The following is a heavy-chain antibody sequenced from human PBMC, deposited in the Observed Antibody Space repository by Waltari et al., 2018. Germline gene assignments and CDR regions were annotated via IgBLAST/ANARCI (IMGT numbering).Heavy chain of an antibody. CDR1: GFAFRTDW. CDR3: TRDSSPGSQTSGWFDAFDI. CDR2: IKSDGSVK. Sequence: EVQLVESGGGLVQPGGSLRLSCAASGFAFRTDWMTWVRQAPGKGVEWVANIKSDGSVKHYGDSVKGRFTISRENARNSLYLQMNSLRAEDTAVYYCTRDSSPGSQTSGWFDAFDIWGQGARVTVSA. V-gene: IGHV3-7*01. J-gene: IGHJ3*02. D-gene: IGHD6-19*01.